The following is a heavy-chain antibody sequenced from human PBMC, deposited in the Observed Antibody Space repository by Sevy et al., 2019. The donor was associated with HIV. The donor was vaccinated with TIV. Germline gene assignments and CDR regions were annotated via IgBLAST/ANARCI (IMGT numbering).Heavy chain of an antibody. D-gene: IGHD2-15*01. CDR1: GFTFSSYS. CDR3: ASRGYCNGGSCYSGPNDY. V-gene: IGHV3-48*02. J-gene: IGHJ4*02. CDR2: YSSSSRTI. Sequence: GGSLRLSCAASGFTFSSYSMNWVRQAPGKGLEWVSCYSSSSRTIYYADSVKGRFTISRDNAKNSLYLQMNSLRDEDTAVYYCASRGYCNGGSCYSGPNDYWGQGTLVTVSS.